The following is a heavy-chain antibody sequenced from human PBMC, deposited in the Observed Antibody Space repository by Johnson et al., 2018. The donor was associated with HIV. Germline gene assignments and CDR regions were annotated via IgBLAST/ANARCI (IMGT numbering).Heavy chain of an antibody. CDR1: GFTFSSYW. CDR3: ARDLSEGELGHAFDI. Sequence: VQLVASGGGSVQPGGSLRLSCAASGFTFSSYWMHWVRQAPGKGLMWVSVIYSGGSTYYADSVKGRFTISRDNSKNTLYLQMNSLRAEDTAVYYCARDLSEGELGHAFDIWGQGTMVTVSS. V-gene: IGHV3-66*01. D-gene: IGHD1-26*01. CDR2: IYSGGST. J-gene: IGHJ3*02.